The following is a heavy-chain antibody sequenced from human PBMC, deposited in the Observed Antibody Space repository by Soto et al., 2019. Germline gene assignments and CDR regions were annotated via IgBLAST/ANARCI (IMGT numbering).Heavy chain of an antibody. CDR2: INHSGST. CDR3: ARRPRYYYMDV. V-gene: IGHV4-34*01. Sequence: QVQLQQWGAGLLKPSETLSLTCAVYGGSFSGYYWSWIRQPPGKGLEWMGEINHSGSTNYNPSLKSRVTISVDTSKNQFSLTLSSVTAADTAVYYCARRPRYYYMDVWGKGTTVTVSS. J-gene: IGHJ6*03. CDR1: GGSFSGYY.